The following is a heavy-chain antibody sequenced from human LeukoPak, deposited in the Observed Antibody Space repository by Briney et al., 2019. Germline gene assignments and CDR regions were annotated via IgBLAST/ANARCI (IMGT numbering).Heavy chain of an antibody. CDR2: ISGSGGST. CDR3: AKDKGQQWLVPTTGGMDV. V-gene: IGHV3-23*01. CDR1: GFTFSSYA. J-gene: IGHJ6*02. D-gene: IGHD6-19*01. Sequence: GGSLRLSCAASGFTFSSYAMSWVRQAPGKGLEWVSAISGSGGSTYYADSVKGRFTISRDNSKNTLYLQMNSLRAEDTAVYYCAKDKGQQWLVPTTGGMDVWGQGTTVTVSS.